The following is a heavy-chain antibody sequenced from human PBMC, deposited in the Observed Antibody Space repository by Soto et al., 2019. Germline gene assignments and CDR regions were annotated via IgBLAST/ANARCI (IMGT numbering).Heavy chain of an antibody. CDR3: ARDRLPNGSGPFYFDY. J-gene: IGHJ4*02. CDR1: GGTFSSYA. CDR2: IIPIFGTA. D-gene: IGHD4-17*01. V-gene: IGHV1-69*13. Sequence: SVKVSCKASGGTFSSYAISWVRQAPGQGLEWMGGIIPIFGTANYAQKFQGRVTITADESTSTAYMELSSLRSEDTAVYYCARDRLPNGSGPFYFDYWGQGTLVTVSS.